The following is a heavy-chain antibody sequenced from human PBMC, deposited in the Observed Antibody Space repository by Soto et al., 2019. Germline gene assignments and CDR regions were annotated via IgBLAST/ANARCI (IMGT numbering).Heavy chain of an antibody. CDR3: AKGGEFWSGSMDV. J-gene: IGHJ6*02. CDR2: ISGSGGST. CDR1: VFTFRSYP. Sequence: HPGGSLRLACAGSVFTFRSYPMSWVRQPPGKGLEWVSAISGSGGSTYYAESVKGRFTMSRDNSKNTLYLQMNSLRDEDTAVYYCAKGGEFWSGSMDVWGQGTTVTVSS. D-gene: IGHD3-3*01. V-gene: IGHV3-23*01.